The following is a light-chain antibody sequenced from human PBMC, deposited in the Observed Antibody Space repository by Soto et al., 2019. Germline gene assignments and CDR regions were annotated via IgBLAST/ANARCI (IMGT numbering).Light chain of an antibody. CDR1: SSDVGGYKD. V-gene: IGLV2-14*01. CDR2: EVS. CDR3: SSYTTSSTLVV. J-gene: IGLJ2*01. Sequence: QSALTQPASVSGSPGQSITISCTATSSDVGGYKDVSWYQQHPGNAPKLMIYEVSNRPSGVSNRFSGSKSGNTASLTISGLQAEDEADYYCSSYTTSSTLVVFGGGTKVTVL.